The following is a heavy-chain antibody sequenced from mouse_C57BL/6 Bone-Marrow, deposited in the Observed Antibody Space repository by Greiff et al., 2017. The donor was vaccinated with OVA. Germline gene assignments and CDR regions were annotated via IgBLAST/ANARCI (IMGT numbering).Heavy chain of an antibody. D-gene: IGHD1-1*01. CDR2: INPSSGYT. Sequence: QVQLQQSGAELAKPGASVKLSCKASGYTFTSYWLPWVKQRPGQGLEWIGYINPSSGYTKYNQKFKDKATLAADKSSSTAYMQLSSLTYEDSAVYYCARSITTVVATDYWGQGTTLTVSS. CDR3: ARSITTVVATDY. CDR1: GYTFTSYW. J-gene: IGHJ2*01. V-gene: IGHV1-7*01.